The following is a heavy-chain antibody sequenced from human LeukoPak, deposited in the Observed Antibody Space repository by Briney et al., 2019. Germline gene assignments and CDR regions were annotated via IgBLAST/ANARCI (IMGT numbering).Heavy chain of an antibody. V-gene: IGHV4-61*09. CDR2: IYTTGST. D-gene: IGHD3-9*01. J-gene: IGHJ6*03. Sequence: SETLSLTCTVSGGSISSTSYYWSWIRQPAGKGLEWIGHIYTTGSTNYNPSLKSRVTISLDTSKNHFSLKLSSVTAADTAVYYCARGRRLRYFDWLEAGYYYYMDVWGKGTTVTISS. CDR1: GGSISSTSYY. CDR3: ARGRRLRYFDWLEAGYYYYMDV.